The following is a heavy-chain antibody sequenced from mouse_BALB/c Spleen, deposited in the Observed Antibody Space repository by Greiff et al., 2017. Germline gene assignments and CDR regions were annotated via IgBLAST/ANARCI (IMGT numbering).Heavy chain of an antibody. J-gene: IGHJ3*01. CDR2: ISSGSSTI. CDR3: ARVGGNYEAWFAY. V-gene: IGHV5-17*02. D-gene: IGHD2-1*01. Sequence: EVQLVESGGGLVQPGGSRKLSCAASGFTFSSFGMHWVRQAPEKGLEWVAYISSGSSTIYYADTVKGRFTISRDNPKNTLFLQMTSLRSEDTAMYYCARVGGNYEAWFAYWGQGTLVTVSA. CDR1: GFTFSSFG.